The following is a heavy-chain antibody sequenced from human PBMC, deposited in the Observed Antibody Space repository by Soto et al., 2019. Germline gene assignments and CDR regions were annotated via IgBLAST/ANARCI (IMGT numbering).Heavy chain of an antibody. CDR3: ARDCSTRYPNSSTSCYARDWFDP. CDR1: GFTFSSYS. D-gene: IGHD2-2*01. Sequence: GGSLRLSCAASGFTFSSYSMNWVRQAPGKGLEWVSYISSSSSTIYYADSVKGRFTISRDNAKNSLYLQMNSLRDEDTAVYYCARDCSTRYPNSSTSCYARDWFDPWGQGTLVTVSS. CDR2: ISSSSSTI. J-gene: IGHJ5*02. V-gene: IGHV3-48*02.